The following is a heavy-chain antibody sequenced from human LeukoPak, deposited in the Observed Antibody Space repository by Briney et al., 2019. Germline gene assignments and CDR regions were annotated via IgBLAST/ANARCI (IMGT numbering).Heavy chain of an antibody. CDR2: INHSGST. CDR1: GGSFSGYY. CDR3: ARGRRRYCSSTSCYITAAGFDY. V-gene: IGHV4-34*01. D-gene: IGHD2-2*02. Sequence: SETLSLTCAVYGGSFSGYYGSWIRHPPGKGLEWIGEINHSGSTNYNTTLKSRVTISVDTSKNQFSLKLSSVTAADTAVYYCARGRRRYCSSTSCYITAAGFDYWGQGTLVTVSS. J-gene: IGHJ4*02.